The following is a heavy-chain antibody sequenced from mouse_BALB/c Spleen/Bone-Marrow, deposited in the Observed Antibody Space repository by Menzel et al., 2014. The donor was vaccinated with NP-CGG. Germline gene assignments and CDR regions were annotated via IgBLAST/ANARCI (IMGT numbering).Heavy chain of an antibody. Sequence: EVQLQQSGPALVKPGASVKMSCKASGYTFTSYVMHWVKQKPGQGLEWIGNINPYNDGTKYNEKFKGKATLTSDKSSSTAFMELSSLTSEDSAVYYCARSLHGYDWYFDVWGAGTTVTVTA. CDR3: ARSLHGYDWYFDV. CDR1: GYTFTSYV. D-gene: IGHD2-2*01. CDR2: INPYNDGT. V-gene: IGHV1-14*01. J-gene: IGHJ1*01.